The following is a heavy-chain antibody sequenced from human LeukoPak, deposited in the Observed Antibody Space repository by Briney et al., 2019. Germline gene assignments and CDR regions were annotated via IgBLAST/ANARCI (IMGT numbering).Heavy chain of an antibody. CDR3: ARVHYDSSGYLKFDY. Sequence: SETLSLTCAVYGGSFSGYYWSWIRQPPGKGLEWIGEINHSGSTNYNPSLKSRVTISVDTSKNQFSLKLSSVTAADTAVYYCARVHYDSSGYLKFDYWGQGTLVTVSS. CDR1: GGSFSGYY. V-gene: IGHV4-34*01. D-gene: IGHD3-22*01. CDR2: INHSGST. J-gene: IGHJ4*02.